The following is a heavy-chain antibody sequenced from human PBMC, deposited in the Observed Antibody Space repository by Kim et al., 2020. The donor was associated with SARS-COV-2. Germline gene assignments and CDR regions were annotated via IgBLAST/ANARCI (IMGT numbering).Heavy chain of an antibody. D-gene: IGHD3-16*01. J-gene: IGHJ6*02. CDR3: ARDLRDYIWGSYKYGMDV. CDR1: GYTFTSYG. V-gene: IGHV1-18*01. CDR2: ISAYNGNT. Sequence: ASAKVSCKASGYTFTSYGISWVRQAPGQGLEWMGWISAYNGNTNYAQKPQGRVTMTTNTSTSTAYMELRSLRSDDTAVYYCARDLRDYIWGSYKYGMDVWGQGTTVTVSS.